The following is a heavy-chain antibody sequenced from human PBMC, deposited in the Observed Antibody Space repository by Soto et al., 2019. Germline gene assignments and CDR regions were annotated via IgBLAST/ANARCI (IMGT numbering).Heavy chain of an antibody. Sequence: GGSLRLSCAASGFTFSSYAMSWVRQAPGKGLEWVSAISGSGGSTYYADSVKGRFTISRDNSKNTLYLQMDSLRAEDEAVYYCAKDGYNWNGVSDYWGQGTLVTVSS. CDR2: ISGSGGST. CDR3: AKDGYNWNGVSDY. CDR1: GFTFSSYA. V-gene: IGHV3-23*01. J-gene: IGHJ4*02. D-gene: IGHD1-1*01.